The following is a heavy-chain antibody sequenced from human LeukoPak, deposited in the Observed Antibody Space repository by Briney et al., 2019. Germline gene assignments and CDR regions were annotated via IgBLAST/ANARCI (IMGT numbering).Heavy chain of an antibody. CDR3: ARGLVSGSQRGYFDF. CDR2: ISYDGSNK. V-gene: IGHV3-30-3*01. J-gene: IGHJ4*02. D-gene: IGHD1-26*01. Sequence: GGSLRLSCAASGFTFSSYAMHWVRQAPGKGLEWVAVISYDGSNKYYADSVKGRFTISRDNSKNTLFLQMNSLRAEDTAVYYCARGLVSGSQRGYFDFWGQGTLVTVSS. CDR1: GFTFSSYA.